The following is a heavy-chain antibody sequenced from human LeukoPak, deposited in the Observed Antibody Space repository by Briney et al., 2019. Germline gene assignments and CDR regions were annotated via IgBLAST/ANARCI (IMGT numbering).Heavy chain of an antibody. V-gene: IGHV4-38-2*02. CDR2: INHSGST. D-gene: IGHD2-15*01. CDR3: ARVCSSGRCLDY. Sequence: TTSETLSLTCTVSGYSISSGCYWAWMRQPPGKGLEWIGSINHSGSTYYTPSLKSRVTVSVDTSKNQVSLRLSSVTAADTAVYYCARVCSSGRCLDYWGQGTLVTVSS. CDR1: GYSISSGCY. J-gene: IGHJ4*02.